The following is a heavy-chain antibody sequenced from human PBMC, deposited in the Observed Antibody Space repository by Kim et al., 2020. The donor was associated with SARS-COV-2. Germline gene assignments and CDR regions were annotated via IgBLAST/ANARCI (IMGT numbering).Heavy chain of an antibody. V-gene: IGHV1-2*02. CDR2: INPNNGGT. D-gene: IGHD3-16*01. CDR3: ARGGDMSTRRPHDY. CDR1: GYTFIDYY. J-gene: IGHJ4*02. Sequence: ASVKVSCKASGYTFIDYYIHWVRQAPGQGLDWMGWINPNNGGTNYAQNFQGRVTMTRDTSMSTAYMELSRLASDDTALYYCARGGDMSTRRPHDYWGQGTRVTVSS.